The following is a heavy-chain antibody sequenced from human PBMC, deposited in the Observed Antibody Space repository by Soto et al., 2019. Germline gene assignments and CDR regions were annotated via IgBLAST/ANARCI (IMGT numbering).Heavy chain of an antibody. J-gene: IGHJ4*02. Sequence: SPTLSLTCVISGDSVSSSSAAWNWIRKSPSRGLEWLGRTYYRSKWYNDYAVSVKSRITINPDTSKNQFSLQLNSVTPEDTAVYYFARDGEYGDDSTLFDYLGQGTLVTVSS. CDR3: ARDGEYGDDSTLFDY. CDR2: TYYRSKWYN. CDR1: GDSVSSSSAA. V-gene: IGHV6-1*01. D-gene: IGHD4-17*01.